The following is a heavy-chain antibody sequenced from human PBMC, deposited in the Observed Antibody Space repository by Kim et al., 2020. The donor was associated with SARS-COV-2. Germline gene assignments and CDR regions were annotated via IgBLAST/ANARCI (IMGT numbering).Heavy chain of an antibody. CDR2: MNHRGTT. CDR1: GGSFSGYY. CDR3: ARGGRAYITAAGTRYFQH. Sequence: SETLSLTCAVYGGSFSGYYWCWICLPPGKWLGWIGEMNHRGTTNYNPTLKSRVTISVDTSKNQFSLKLSSVTAADTAVYYCARGGRAYITAAGTRYFQHWGQGTMVTVAS. V-gene: IGHV4-34*01. J-gene: IGHJ1*01. D-gene: IGHD6-13*01.